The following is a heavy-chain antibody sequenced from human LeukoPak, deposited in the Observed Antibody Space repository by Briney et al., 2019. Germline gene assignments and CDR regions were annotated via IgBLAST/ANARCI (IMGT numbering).Heavy chain of an antibody. CDR3: AIGYCGGACQLGGVDM. V-gene: IGHV4-61*02. D-gene: IGHD2-21*02. Sequence: SETLSLTCTVSGDSISSDTYYWSWLRQPAGKGLQWLGRIYTSGSTNYNPTNYNPSLKSRVTISLDRSGNQFSLKLSSVTAADTAVYYCAIGYCGGACQLGGVDMWGQGTMVTVSS. J-gene: IGHJ3*02. CDR1: GDSISSDTYY. CDR2: IYTSGSTNYNPT.